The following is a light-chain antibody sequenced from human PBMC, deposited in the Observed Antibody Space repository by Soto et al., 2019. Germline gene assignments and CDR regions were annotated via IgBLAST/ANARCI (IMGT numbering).Light chain of an antibody. CDR3: QQYAGTPYT. V-gene: IGKV4-1*01. Sequence: DIEMTQSPDSLAVSLGERATINCKSSQSILYSSNNKNYLAWYQQKPGQPPKLLFYWASTRESGVPDRFSGSGSETDFTLTISSLQAEDVAVYYCQQYAGTPYTFGQGTKLEIK. CDR1: QSILYSSNNKNY. J-gene: IGKJ2*01. CDR2: WAS.